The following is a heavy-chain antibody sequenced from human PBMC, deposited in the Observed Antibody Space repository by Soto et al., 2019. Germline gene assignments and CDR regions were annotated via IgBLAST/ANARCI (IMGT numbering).Heavy chain of an antibody. CDR2: ISPDDGNT. J-gene: IGHJ4*02. Sequence: AAVKVSCKTSGYTFSSYTIAWVRQAPGQGLEWLGWISPDDGNTEYEQKFQGRVTMTADTLTNNAYMELRSLKYDDTAVYYCARVEAPFGESLHWGQGTPVTVSS. V-gene: IGHV1-18*01. D-gene: IGHD3-10*01. CDR3: ARVEAPFGESLH. CDR1: GYTFSSYT.